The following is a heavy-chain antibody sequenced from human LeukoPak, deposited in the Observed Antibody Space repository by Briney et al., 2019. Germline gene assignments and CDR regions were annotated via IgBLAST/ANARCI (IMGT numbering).Heavy chain of an antibody. J-gene: IGHJ4*02. D-gene: IGHD4-17*01. CDR3: ARHLDDYGDYYFDY. CDR2: SYPGDSDT. Sequence: GESLKISCKGSGYSFTNYWIGWVRQMPGKGLEWMGISYPGDSDTRYSPSFQGQVTISVDKSISTAYLQWSSLKASGTAMYYCARHLDDYGDYYFDYWGQGTLVTVSS. V-gene: IGHV5-51*01. CDR1: GYSFTNYW.